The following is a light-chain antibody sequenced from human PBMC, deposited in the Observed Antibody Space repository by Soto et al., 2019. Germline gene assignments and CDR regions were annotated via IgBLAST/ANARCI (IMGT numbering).Light chain of an antibody. V-gene: IGLV3-1*01. Sequence: SYELTQPPSVSVSPGQTASITCSGDKLGDKYACWYQQKPGQAPVLVIYQDSKRASGIPERFSGSNSRNTATLTISGTQAMDEADYYCQAWDSSTVVFGGGTKLTVL. CDR1: KLGDKY. CDR2: QDS. CDR3: QAWDSSTVV. J-gene: IGLJ2*01.